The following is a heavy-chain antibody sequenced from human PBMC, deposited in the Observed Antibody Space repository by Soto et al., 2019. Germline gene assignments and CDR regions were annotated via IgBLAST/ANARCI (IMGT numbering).Heavy chain of an antibody. V-gene: IGHV4-34*01. Sequence: QVQLQPWGAGLLKPSETLSLTCAVYGGSFSGYYWSWIRQPPGKGLEWIGEINHRGSTNYNPSLKSRVTISVDTSKNQFSLKLSSVTAADTAVYYCSRAPREIVVVPAASKGSWFDPWGQGTLVTVSS. CDR3: SRAPREIVVVPAASKGSWFDP. J-gene: IGHJ5*02. CDR2: INHRGST. D-gene: IGHD2-2*01. CDR1: GGSFSGYY.